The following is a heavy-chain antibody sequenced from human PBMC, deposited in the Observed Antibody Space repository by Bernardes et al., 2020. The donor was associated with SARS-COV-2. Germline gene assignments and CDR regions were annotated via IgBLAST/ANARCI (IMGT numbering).Heavy chain of an antibody. CDR1: GFTFSSYW. CDR3: VRGPSDGHGRFEY. V-gene: IGHV3-74*01. J-gene: IGHJ4*02. CDR2: INSDGRTT. Sequence: GGSLRLSCAASGFTFSSYWMHWVSQGPGKGLVWVSRINSDGRTTTYVDSVKGRFTISRDNAKNTLYLQMNSLRAEDTAVYYCVRGPSDGHGRFEYWGQGALVTVSS.